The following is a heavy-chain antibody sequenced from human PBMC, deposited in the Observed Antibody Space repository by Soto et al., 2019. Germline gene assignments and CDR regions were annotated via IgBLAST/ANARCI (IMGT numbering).Heavy chain of an antibody. V-gene: IGHV3-30*03. Sequence: QVQLVESGGGVVQPGRSLRLSCAASGFTFSSYGMHWVRQAPGKGLEWVAVISYDGSNKYYADSVKGRFTISRDNSKNALSLQMNSLRAEDTAVYYWSRWYFDYWGQGTLVTVSS. CDR1: GFTFSSYG. CDR2: ISYDGSNK. D-gene: IGHD6-13*01. CDR3: SRWYFDY. J-gene: IGHJ4*02.